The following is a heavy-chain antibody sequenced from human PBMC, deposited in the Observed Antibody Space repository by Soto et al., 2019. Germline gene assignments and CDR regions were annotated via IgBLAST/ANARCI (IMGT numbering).Heavy chain of an antibody. CDR1: GFTFSDYY. Sequence: QVQLVESGGGLVKPGGSLRLSCAASGFTFSDYYMSWIRQAPGKGLEWVSYISSSGSTIYYADSVKGRFTISRDNAKNSLYLRMNGLRAEDTAVYYCASNAQLGRPPYGMDGWGQGTTVTVSS. J-gene: IGHJ6*02. CDR2: ISSSGSTI. V-gene: IGHV3-11*01. D-gene: IGHD6-6*01. CDR3: ASNAQLGRPPYGMDG.